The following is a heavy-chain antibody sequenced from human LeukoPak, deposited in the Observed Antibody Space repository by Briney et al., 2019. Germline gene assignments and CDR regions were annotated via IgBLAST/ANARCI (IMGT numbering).Heavy chain of an antibody. V-gene: IGHV3-33*06. Sequence: GGSLRLSCAASGFTFSSYGMHWVRQAPGKGLEWVAVIWYDGSNKYHADSVKGRFTISRDNSKNTLYLQMNSLRAEDTAVYYCAKEGDYDYVWGSFLDYWGQGTLVTVSS. J-gene: IGHJ4*02. CDR3: AKEGDYDYVWGSFLDY. CDR1: GFTFSSYG. CDR2: IWYDGSNK. D-gene: IGHD3-16*01.